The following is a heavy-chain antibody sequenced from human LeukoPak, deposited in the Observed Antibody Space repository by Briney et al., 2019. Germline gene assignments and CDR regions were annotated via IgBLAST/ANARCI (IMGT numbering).Heavy chain of an antibody. CDR1: GFTLSSYG. V-gene: IGHV3-30*18. D-gene: IGHD6-13*01. CDR2: ISYDGSNK. Sequence: PGGSLRLSCAASGFTLSSYGMHWVRQAPGKGLEWVAVISYDGSNKYYADSVKGRFTVSRDNSKNTLYLQMNSLRAEDTAVYYCAKDLSAGIAAAYGMDVWGQGTTVTVSS. J-gene: IGHJ6*02. CDR3: AKDLSAGIAAAYGMDV.